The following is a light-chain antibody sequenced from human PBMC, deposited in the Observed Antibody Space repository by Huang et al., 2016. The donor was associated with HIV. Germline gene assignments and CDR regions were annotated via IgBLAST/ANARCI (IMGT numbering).Light chain of an antibody. CDR3: QQYYSIPG. CDR2: WAS. V-gene: IGKV4-1*01. J-gene: IGKJ1*01. Sequence: DIVMTQSPDSLAVSLGERATITCVSSQSVLSPSNNRNRLAWSQQKPRQPPKLLIYWASTRESGVPDRFRGSGSATDFTLTIDNLQAEDVALYFCQQYYSIPGFGQGTYVEV. CDR1: QSVLSPSNNRNR.